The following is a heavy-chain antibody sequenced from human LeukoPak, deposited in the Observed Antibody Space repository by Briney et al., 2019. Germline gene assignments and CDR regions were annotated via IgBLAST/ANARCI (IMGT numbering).Heavy chain of an antibody. Sequence: GRSLRLSCAASGFTFDDYAMHWVRQAPGKGLEWVSGISGSGGSTYYADSVKGRFTISRDNSKNTLYLQMNSLRAEDTAVYYCAKSTRIVGATVDYWGQGTLVTVSS. J-gene: IGHJ4*02. V-gene: IGHV3-23*01. D-gene: IGHD1-26*01. CDR2: ISGSGGST. CDR3: AKSTRIVGATVDY. CDR1: GFTFDDYA.